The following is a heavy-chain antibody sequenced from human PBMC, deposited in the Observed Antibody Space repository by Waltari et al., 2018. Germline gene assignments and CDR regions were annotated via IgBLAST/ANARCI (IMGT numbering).Heavy chain of an antibody. Sequence: EVPLVESGGGLVQPGGSLRLSCAASGFTFSNFWMSWVRQAPGRGLGWWANIDQDGSGKYEVDFLKGRFTISRDNARNSLYLHMISLRADDTAVYYCARYYDGSGNDDHFDYWGQGTLVTVSS. CDR1: GFTFSNFW. V-gene: IGHV3-7*01. J-gene: IGHJ4*02. D-gene: IGHD3-22*01. CDR3: ARYYDGSGNDDHFDY. CDR2: IDQDGSGK.